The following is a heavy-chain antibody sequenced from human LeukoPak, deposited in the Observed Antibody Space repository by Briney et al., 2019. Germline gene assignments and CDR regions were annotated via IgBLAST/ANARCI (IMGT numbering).Heavy chain of an antibody. Sequence: GGSLSLSCLVSGLTFKNVWMTWVRQAPGEGREWVGRIKRQGDGGTTDYAAPVKGRFTISRDDSKNTLSLQLNSLKTEDTGVYYCTTGPLLLWSGESSDDYYYMGVWGKGTPVTVPS. J-gene: IGHJ6*03. V-gene: IGHV3-15*01. CDR1: GLTFKNVW. CDR2: IKRQGDGGTT. D-gene: IGHD3-10*01. CDR3: TTGPLLLWSGESSDDYYYMGV.